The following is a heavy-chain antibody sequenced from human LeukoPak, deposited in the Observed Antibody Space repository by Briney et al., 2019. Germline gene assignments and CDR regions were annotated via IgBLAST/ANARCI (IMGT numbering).Heavy chain of an antibody. CDR2: INPNSGGT. J-gene: IGHJ6*02. D-gene: IGHD3-10*01. V-gene: IGHV1-2*02. Sequence: ASVKVSCKASGYTFTGYYMHWVRQAPGQGLEWMGWINPNSGGTNYAQKFQGRVTMTRDTSISTAYMELTRLRSDDTAVYYCARDKGGLWFGELLNTYYYYGMDVWGQGTTVTVSS. CDR3: ARDKGGLWFGELLNTYYYYGMDV. CDR1: GYTFTGYY.